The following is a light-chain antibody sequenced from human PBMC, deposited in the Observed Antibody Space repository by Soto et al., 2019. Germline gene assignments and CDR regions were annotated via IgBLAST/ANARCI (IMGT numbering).Light chain of an antibody. Sequence: EILMTQSPSSLSASVGESATISCRASQSISSDLAWYQQKPGKASRLLIYAASTLVTGIPARFSATGSGTEFTLTISSLQPEDFATYYCQQYYSSPSTFGQGTKLEIK. V-gene: IGKV1-39*01. CDR1: QSISSD. CDR3: QQYYSSPST. J-gene: IGKJ1*01. CDR2: AAS.